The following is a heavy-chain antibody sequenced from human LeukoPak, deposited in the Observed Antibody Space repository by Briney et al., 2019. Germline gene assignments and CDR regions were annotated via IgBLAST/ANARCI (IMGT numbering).Heavy chain of an antibody. CDR1: GGSFSGYY. D-gene: IGHD5-18*01. Sequence: SETLSLTCAVYGGSFSGYYWSWIRQPPGKGLEWIGEINHSGSTSYNPSLKSRVAISVDTSKNQFSLKLSSVTAADTAVYYCARGFSVQLWDYFDYWGQGTLVTVSS. J-gene: IGHJ4*02. V-gene: IGHV4-34*01. CDR3: ARGFSVQLWDYFDY. CDR2: INHSGST.